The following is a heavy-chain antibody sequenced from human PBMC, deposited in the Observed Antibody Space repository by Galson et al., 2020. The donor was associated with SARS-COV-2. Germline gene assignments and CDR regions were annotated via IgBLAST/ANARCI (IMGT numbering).Heavy chain of an antibody. D-gene: IGHD1-26*01. Sequence: GGSLRLSCAASGFTFSNYVMHWVRQAPGKGPEWVAVISSDGSTSFYADSLKGRFTISRDNSKSTLYLQMNSLRAKDTAVYYCARGGEWELPDYWEYWRQGTLGTDSS. CDR2: ISSDGSTS. V-gene: IGHV3-30*03. CDR3: ARGGEWELPDYWEY. CDR1: GFTFSNYV. J-gene: IGHJ4*02.